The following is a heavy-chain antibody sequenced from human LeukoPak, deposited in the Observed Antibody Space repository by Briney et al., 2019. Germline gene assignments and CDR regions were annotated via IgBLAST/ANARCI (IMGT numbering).Heavy chain of an antibody. CDR1: GFTVSSSY. J-gene: IGHJ4*02. Sequence: GGSLRLSCAASGFTVSSSYMSWVRQAPGKGLEWVSVIYSGGSTYCTDSVKGRFTISRDNSKNTLYLQMNSLRAEDTAVYYCARSGSRAYFDYWGQGTLVTVSS. D-gene: IGHD2-15*01. CDR3: ARSGSRAYFDY. CDR2: IYSGGST. V-gene: IGHV3-66*01.